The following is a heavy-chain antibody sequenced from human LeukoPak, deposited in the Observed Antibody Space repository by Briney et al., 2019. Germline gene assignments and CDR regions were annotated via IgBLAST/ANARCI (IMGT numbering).Heavy chain of an antibody. D-gene: IGHD2-15*01. CDR3: ARFDLVGAGTFFDY. V-gene: IGHV1-18*01. CDR1: GGTFSSYA. Sequence: ASVKVSCKASGGTFSSYAISWVRQAPGQGLEWMGGISAYNGNTNYAQKLQGRVTMTTDTSTSTAYMELRSLRSDDTAVYYCARFDLVGAGTFFDYWGQGTLVTVSS. J-gene: IGHJ4*02. CDR2: ISAYNGNT.